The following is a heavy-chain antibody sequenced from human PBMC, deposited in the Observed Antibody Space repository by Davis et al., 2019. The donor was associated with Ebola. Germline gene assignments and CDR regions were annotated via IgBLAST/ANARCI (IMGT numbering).Heavy chain of an antibody. J-gene: IGHJ4*02. Sequence: ASVKVSCKASGFTFTDYYMHWVRQAPGQGPEWMGWISLNSGSTKYSHKFQGRVTMTRDTSINTAHMELSGLTSDDTAVYYCARTTFPTHYFAYWGQGTLVTVSS. D-gene: IGHD1-1*01. V-gene: IGHV1-2*02. CDR3: ARTTFPTHYFAY. CDR1: GFTFTDYY. CDR2: ISLNSGST.